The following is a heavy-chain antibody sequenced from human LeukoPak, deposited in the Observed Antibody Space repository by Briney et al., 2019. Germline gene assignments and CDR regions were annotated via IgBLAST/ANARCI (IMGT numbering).Heavy chain of an antibody. CDR3: ETTGYCSGGSCYSGNYFDY. D-gene: IGHD2-15*01. CDR1: GGSISGSSYY. J-gene: IGHJ4*02. Sequence: SETLSLTCTVSGGSISGSSYYWGWIRQPPGKGLEWIGSIYYSGSTYYNPSLKSRVTISVDTSKNQFSLKLSSVTAADTAVYYCETTGYCSGGSCYSGNYFDYWGQGTLVTVSS. CDR2: IYYSGST. V-gene: IGHV4-39*01.